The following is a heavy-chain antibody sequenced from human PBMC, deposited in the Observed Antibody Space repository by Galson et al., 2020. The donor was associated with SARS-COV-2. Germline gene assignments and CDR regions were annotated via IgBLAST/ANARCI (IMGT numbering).Heavy chain of an antibody. CDR1: GYTFTDFS. D-gene: IGHD3-3*01. J-gene: IGHJ6*03. Sequence: GESLKISCKASGYTFTDFSMNWVRQAPGQGLQWLGWINTITGKPTYAQGFTGRFVFSLDASLGTTYLQISSLKSDDTAIYYCARDQYDFWSGQPSRHHYFMDVWGKGTTVIVSS. CDR3: ARDQYDFWSGQPSRHHYFMDV. CDR2: INTITGKP. V-gene: IGHV7-4-1*02.